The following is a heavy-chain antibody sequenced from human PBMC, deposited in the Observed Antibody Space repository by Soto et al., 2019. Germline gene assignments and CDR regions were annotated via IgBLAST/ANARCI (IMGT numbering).Heavy chain of an antibody. Sequence: QVQLQESGPGLVKPSETLSLTCTVSGGSVSSGSYYWSWIRQPPGKGLEWFGYIYYSGSTNYNPYLKSRVTISVDTSKNQFSLKLSSVTAADTAVYYCASQDIVVVPAAMAGMDVWGQGTTVTVSS. J-gene: IGHJ6*02. V-gene: IGHV4-61*01. CDR3: ASQDIVVVPAAMAGMDV. CDR1: GGSVSSGSYY. D-gene: IGHD2-2*01. CDR2: IYYSGST.